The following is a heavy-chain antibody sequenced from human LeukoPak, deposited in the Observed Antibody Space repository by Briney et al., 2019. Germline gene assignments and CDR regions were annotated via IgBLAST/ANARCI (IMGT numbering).Heavy chain of an antibody. J-gene: IGHJ6*03. CDR2: IYTSGST. Sequence: SETLSLTCTVSGGSISSYYWSWIRQPPGKGLEWIGYIYTSGSTNYNPSLKSRVTISVDTSKNQFSLKLSSVTAADTAVYYCARCVVYYYYMDVWGKGTTVTVS. V-gene: IGHV4-4*09. CDR3: ARCVVYYYYMDV. CDR1: GGSISSYY.